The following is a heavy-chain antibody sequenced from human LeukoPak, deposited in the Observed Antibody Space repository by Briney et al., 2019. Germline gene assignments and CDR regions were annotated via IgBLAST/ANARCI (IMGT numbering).Heavy chain of an antibody. V-gene: IGHV4-31*03. D-gene: IGHD6-13*01. J-gene: IGHJ4*02. CDR1: GDAISGGGDY. CDR3: ARDSPIGYSSSWYQIDY. Sequence: SQTLSLTCTISGDAISGGGDYWSWIRQHPGKGLEWIGYIYYSGSTYYNPSLKSRVTISVDTSKNQFSLKLSSVTAADTAVYYCARDSPIGYSSSWYQIDYWGQGTLVTVSS. CDR2: IYYSGST.